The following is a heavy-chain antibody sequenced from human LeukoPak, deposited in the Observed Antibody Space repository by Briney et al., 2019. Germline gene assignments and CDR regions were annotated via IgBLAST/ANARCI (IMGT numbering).Heavy chain of an antibody. D-gene: IGHD3-10*01. CDR1: GDSISNYY. V-gene: IGHV4-59*01. CDR2: IYYTGQT. CDR3: ARGGGDYNGSGDWFDP. Sequence: PSETPSLTCTVSGDSISNYYWTWIRQPPGKGLDWIGYIYYTGQTKYNPSLESRVTLSVDTSRGHFSLRLTSVTAADTAIYYCARGGGDYNGSGDWFDPWGQGTLVTVSS. J-gene: IGHJ5*02.